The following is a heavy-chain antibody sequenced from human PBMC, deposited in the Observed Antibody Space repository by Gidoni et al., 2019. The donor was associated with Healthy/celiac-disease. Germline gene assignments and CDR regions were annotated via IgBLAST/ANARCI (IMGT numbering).Heavy chain of an antibody. V-gene: IGHV3-11*06. CDR3: ARTKTDHMVRY. Sequence: QVQPVESGGGLVKPGGSLRLSCAASAFTFSDYYMGWIRQAPGKGLEWVSYISSSSSYTNYADSVKGRFTISRDNAKNSLYLQMNSLRAEDTAVYYCARTKTDHMVRYWGQGTLVTVSS. CDR2: ISSSSSYT. CDR1: AFTFSDYY. D-gene: IGHD3-10*01. J-gene: IGHJ4*02.